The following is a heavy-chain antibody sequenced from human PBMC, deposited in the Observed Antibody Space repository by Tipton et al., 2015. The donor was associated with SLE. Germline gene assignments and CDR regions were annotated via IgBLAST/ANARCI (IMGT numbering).Heavy chain of an antibody. Sequence: TLSLTCAVYGGSFSGYYWSWTRQPQGKGLEWIGEINHSGSTNYNPSLKSRVTISVDTSKNQFSLKLSSVTAAETAVYCCARVEYSSSFNWFDPWGQGTLVTVSS. CDR3: ARVEYSSSFNWFDP. D-gene: IGHD6-6*01. CDR2: INHSGST. V-gene: IGHV4-34*01. J-gene: IGHJ5*02. CDR1: GGSFSGYY.